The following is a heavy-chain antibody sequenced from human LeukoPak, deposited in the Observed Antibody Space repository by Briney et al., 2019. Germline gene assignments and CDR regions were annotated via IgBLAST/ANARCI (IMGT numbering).Heavy chain of an antibody. CDR1: GFTFSSYG. V-gene: IGHV3-30*02. D-gene: IGHD6-13*01. J-gene: IGHJ4*02. CDR2: IRYDGSNK. Sequence: GGSLRLSCAASGFTFSSYGMHWVRQAPGKGLEWVAFIRYDGSNKYYADSVKGRFTISRDNSKNTVYLQMNSLRVDDTAVYYCAREEAAAEHYFDYWGQGTLVTVSS. CDR3: AREEAAAEHYFDY.